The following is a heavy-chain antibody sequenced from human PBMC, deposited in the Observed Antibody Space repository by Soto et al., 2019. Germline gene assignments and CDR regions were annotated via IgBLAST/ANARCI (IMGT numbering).Heavy chain of an antibody. CDR3: GRDGGRRGEIDY. CDR2: IRPTGSSM. J-gene: IGHJ4*02. V-gene: IGHV3-48*01. D-gene: IGHD3-10*01. Sequence: QLVESGGGSVQPGGSLRLSCAVSGFPFSTYTMNWVRQAPGKGLEWLLYIRPTGSSMVYADSVTGRFVVSRDNFKNILYLQMDSLRVDDTAVYYCGRDGGRRGEIDYWGQGALVTVSS. CDR1: GFPFSTYT.